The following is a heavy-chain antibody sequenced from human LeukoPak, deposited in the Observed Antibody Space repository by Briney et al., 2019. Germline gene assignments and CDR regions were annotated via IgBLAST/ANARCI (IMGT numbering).Heavy chain of an antibody. D-gene: IGHD1-26*01. CDR1: GFSFGDSD. Sequence: GGSLRLSCAASGFSFGDSDMNWFRQAPGEGPQWVANINYLGLRTYYADSVKGRFTIARDNSKNMLFLQMDGLRVEDTALYYCAKDPNWEGGYWGKGPLVPSPQ. CDR3: AKDPNWEGGY. CDR2: INYLGLRT. J-gene: IGHJ4*02. V-gene: IGHV3-23*01.